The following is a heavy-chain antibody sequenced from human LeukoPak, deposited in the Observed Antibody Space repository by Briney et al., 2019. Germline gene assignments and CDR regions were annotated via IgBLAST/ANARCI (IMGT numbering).Heavy chain of an antibody. CDR2: VYPRDSDT. V-gene: IGHV5-51*01. CDR1: GYSFTNYW. Sequence: GESLKFSCKGSGYSFTNYWIGWVRQVPGKGLEWMGIVYPRDSDTRYSPSFQGQVTISADKSISTAYLQWSSLKASDTAVYYCARPGERSRHNWNLDQWGQGTLVTVSS. CDR3: ARPGERSRHNWNLDQ. D-gene: IGHD1-20*01. J-gene: IGHJ4*02.